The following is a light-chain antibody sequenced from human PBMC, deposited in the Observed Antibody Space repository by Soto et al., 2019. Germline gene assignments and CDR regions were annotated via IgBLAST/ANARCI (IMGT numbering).Light chain of an antibody. J-gene: IGKJ1*01. Sequence: EIVLTQSPGTLSLSPGERATLSCRASQSINNNYLAWYQQKRGQAPRLLIYGASSRATGIPDRFSGSGSGTDXTXXISXXEPXXFAVYYCQQYGGSPRTFGQGTKVEIK. CDR2: GAS. V-gene: IGKV3-20*01. CDR1: QSINNNY. CDR3: QQYGGSPRT.